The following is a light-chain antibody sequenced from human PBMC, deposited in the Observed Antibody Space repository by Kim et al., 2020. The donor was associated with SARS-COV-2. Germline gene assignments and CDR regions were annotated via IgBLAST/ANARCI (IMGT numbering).Light chain of an antibody. V-gene: IGKV3-15*01. CDR2: GAS. J-gene: IGKJ4*01. CDR3: QQYNDWPLLT. Sequence: PGERVTLSCRARQSVRNNLAWYQQRPGQAPRRLIYGASTRATDVSERFSGSGSGTEFTLTFPSLQSEDLAVYYCQQYNDWPLLTFGGGTKVDIK. CDR1: QSVRNN.